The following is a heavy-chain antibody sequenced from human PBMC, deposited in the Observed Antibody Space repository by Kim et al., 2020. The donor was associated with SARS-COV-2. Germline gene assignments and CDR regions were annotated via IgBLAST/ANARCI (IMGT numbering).Heavy chain of an antibody. V-gene: IGHV4-30-2*04. J-gene: IGHJ4*02. Sequence: PTHKGRVTISVDTHKTQFSLKMSSVTAADTAVYYCASLGRAAAGRGYFDYWGQGTLVTVSS. D-gene: IGHD6-13*01. CDR3: ASLGRAAAGRGYFDY.